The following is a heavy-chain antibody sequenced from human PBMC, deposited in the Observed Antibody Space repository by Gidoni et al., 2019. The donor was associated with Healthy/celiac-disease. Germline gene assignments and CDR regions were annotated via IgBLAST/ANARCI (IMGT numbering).Heavy chain of an antibody. V-gene: IGHV3-15*01. J-gene: IGHJ4*02. Sequence: EVQLVESGGGLVKPGGSLRLSCAASGFTFSNAWMSWVRQAPGKGLEWVGRIKSKTDGGTTDYAAPVKGRFTISRDDSKNTLYLQMNSLKTEDTAVYYCTTDMSIMITFGGVIVLWGQGTLVTVSS. D-gene: IGHD3-16*02. CDR2: IKSKTDGGTT. CDR1: GFTFSNAW. CDR3: TTDMSIMITFGGVIVL.